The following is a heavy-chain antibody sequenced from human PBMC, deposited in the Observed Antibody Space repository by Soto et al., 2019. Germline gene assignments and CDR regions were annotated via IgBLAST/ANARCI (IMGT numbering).Heavy chain of an antibody. CDR3: ARDLSYSYGPSYAISGYYYYMDV. CDR2: ISSSSSYI. V-gene: IGHV3-21*01. Sequence: GGSLRLSCAASGFTFSSYSMNWVRQAPGKGLEWVSSISSSSSYIYYADSVKGRFTISRDNAKNSLYLQMNSLRAEDTAVYYCARDLSYSYGPSYAISGYYYYMDVWGKGTTVTVSS. D-gene: IGHD5-18*01. CDR1: GFTFSSYS. J-gene: IGHJ6*03.